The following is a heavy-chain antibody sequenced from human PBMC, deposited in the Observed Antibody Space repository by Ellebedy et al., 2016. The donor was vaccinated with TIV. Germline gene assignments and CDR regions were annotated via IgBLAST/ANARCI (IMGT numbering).Heavy chain of an antibody. CDR3: ARGFSARYCSNASCYQSYYYYGMDV. V-gene: IGHV3-66*01. CDR1: GFTVSNNY. D-gene: IGHD2-2*01. Sequence: GESLKIPCAASGFTVSNNYMSWVRQAPGKGLEWVSIIYSGGSTYYADSVKGRFTISRDNSKNTLYLQMNSLRAEDTAVYYRARGFSARYCSNASCYQSYYYYGMDVWGQGTTVTVSS. CDR2: IYSGGST. J-gene: IGHJ6*02.